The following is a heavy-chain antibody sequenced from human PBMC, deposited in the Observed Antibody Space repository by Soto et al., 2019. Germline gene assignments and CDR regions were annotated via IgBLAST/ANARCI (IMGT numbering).Heavy chain of an antibody. CDR2: ISSSSSTI. D-gene: IGHD3-9*01. CDR3: ARDPRYFDWLLYPVLFDY. V-gene: IGHV3-48*01. J-gene: IGHJ4*02. CDR1: GFTFSSYS. Sequence: GGSLRLSCAASGFTFSSYSMNWVRQAPGKGLEWVSYISSSSSTIYYADSVKGRFTISRDNAKNSLYLQMNSLRAEDTAVYYCARDPRYFDWLLYPVLFDYWGQGTLVTVSS.